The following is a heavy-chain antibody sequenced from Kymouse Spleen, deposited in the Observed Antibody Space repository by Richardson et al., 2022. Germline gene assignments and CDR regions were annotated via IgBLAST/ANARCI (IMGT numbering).Heavy chain of an antibody. J-gene: IGHJ4*02. CDR2: IYYSGST. D-gene: IGHD3-9*01. V-gene: IGHV4-39*01. CDR1: GGSISSSSYY. CDR3: ARHTYYDILTGFGNFDY. Sequence: QLQLQESGPGLVKPSETLSLTCTVSGGSISSSSYYWGWIRQPPGKGLEWIGSIYYSGSTYYNPSLKSRVTISVDTSKNQFSLKLSSVTAADTAVYYCARHTYYDILTGFGNFDYWGQGTLVTVSS.